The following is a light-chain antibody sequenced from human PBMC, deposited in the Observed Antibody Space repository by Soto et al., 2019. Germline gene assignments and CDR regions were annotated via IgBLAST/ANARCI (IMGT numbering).Light chain of an antibody. Sequence: EIVMTQSPATLSVSPGERATLSCRASQSVSSNIAWYQQKPGQAPRLLIYAASTRATGIPARFSGSGSGTGFTLIISSLQSEDFAVYYCQQYNNWPPKWTFGQGTKVESK. CDR1: QSVSSN. CDR2: AAS. J-gene: IGKJ1*01. V-gene: IGKV3D-15*01. CDR3: QQYNNWPPKWT.